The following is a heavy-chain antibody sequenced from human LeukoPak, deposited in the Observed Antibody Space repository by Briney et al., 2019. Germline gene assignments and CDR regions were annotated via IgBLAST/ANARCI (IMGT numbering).Heavy chain of an antibody. Sequence: GASVKVSCKASGYTFTGYYMHWVRQAPGQGLEWMGWINPNSGGTNYAQKFQGRVTMTRDASISTAYMELSRLRSDDTAVYYCARDWDVWQLTYYFDYWGQGTLVTVSS. CDR1: GYTFTGYY. CDR3: ARDWDVWQLTYYFDY. CDR2: INPNSGGT. D-gene: IGHD6-6*01. J-gene: IGHJ4*02. V-gene: IGHV1-2*02.